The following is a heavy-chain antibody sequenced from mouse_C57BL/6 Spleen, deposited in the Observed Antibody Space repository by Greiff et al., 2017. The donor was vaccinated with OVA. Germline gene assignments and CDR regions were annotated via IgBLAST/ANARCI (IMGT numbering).Heavy chain of an antibody. CDR3: TRSDYGPYAMDY. J-gene: IGHJ4*01. V-gene: IGHV1-5*01. Sequence: LQQSGTVLARPGASVKMSCKTSGYTFTSYWMHWVKQRPGQGLEWIGAIYPGNSDTSYNQKFKGKAKLTAVTSASTAYMELSSLTNEDSAVYYCTRSDYGPYAMDYWGQGTSVTVSS. CDR2: IYPGNSDT. CDR1: GYTFTSYW. D-gene: IGHD1-1*01.